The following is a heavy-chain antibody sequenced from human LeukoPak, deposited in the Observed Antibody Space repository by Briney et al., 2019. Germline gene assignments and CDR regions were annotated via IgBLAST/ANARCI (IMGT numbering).Heavy chain of an antibody. J-gene: IGHJ5*02. Sequence: SETLSLTCTVSGGSISSYYWSWIRQPPGKGLEWIGFIYYSGNTNYNPSLKSRVTISVDTSKNQFSLNLTSVTAADTAVYYCARFTPQGYGWGGYNRFDPWGQGTLVTVSS. CDR1: GGSISSYY. CDR3: ARFTPQGYGWGGYNRFDP. V-gene: IGHV4-59*01. CDR2: IYYSGNT. D-gene: IGHD3-16*01.